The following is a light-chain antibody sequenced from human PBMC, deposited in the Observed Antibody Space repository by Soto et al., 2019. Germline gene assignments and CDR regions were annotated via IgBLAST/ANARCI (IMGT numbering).Light chain of an antibody. CDR3: QQRSNWPPIT. Sequence: EIVLTQSPATLSLSPWERATLSCRASQSVSSDLAWYQQKPGQAPRLLIYDASTRATGIPARFSGSGSGTDFTLTISSLEAEDFAVYYCQQRSNWPPITFGQGTRLEI. CDR2: DAS. V-gene: IGKV3-11*01. CDR1: QSVSSD. J-gene: IGKJ5*01.